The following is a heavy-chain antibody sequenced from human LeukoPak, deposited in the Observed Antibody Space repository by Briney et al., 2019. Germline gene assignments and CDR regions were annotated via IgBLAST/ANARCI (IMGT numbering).Heavy chain of an antibody. Sequence: PGGSLRLSCAASGFTFSSYAMHWVRQAPGKGLEWVAVISYDGSNKYYADSVKGRFTISRDNSKNTLYLQMNSPRTEDTAVYYRASGDSHSWAQLDYWGQGTLVTVSS. CDR3: ASGDSHSWAQLDY. D-gene: IGHD6-13*01. CDR2: ISYDGSNK. CDR1: GFTFSSYA. J-gene: IGHJ4*02. V-gene: IGHV3-30*04.